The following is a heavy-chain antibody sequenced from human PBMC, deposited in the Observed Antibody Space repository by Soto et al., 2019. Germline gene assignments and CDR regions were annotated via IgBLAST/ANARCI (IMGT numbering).Heavy chain of an antibody. CDR2: INSDGSST. CDR1: GFTFSSYW. V-gene: IGHV3-74*01. Sequence: GGSLRLSCAASGFTFSSYWMHWVRQAPGKGLVWVSRINSDGSSTSYADSVKGRFTISRDNAKNTLYLQMNSLRAEDTAVYYCARGTLYDFWSVSTSGWFDPWGQGTLVTVSS. J-gene: IGHJ5*02. CDR3: ARGTLYDFWSVSTSGWFDP. D-gene: IGHD3-3*01.